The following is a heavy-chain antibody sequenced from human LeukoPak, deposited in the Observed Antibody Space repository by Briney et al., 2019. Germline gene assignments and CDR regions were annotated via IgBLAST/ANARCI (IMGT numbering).Heavy chain of an antibody. J-gene: IGHJ4*02. V-gene: IGHV3-7*01. CDR2: IKQDGSEK. CDR1: GFTFSSYW. CDR3: AREPTYYDFWSGYRNDYYFDY. D-gene: IGHD3-3*01. Sequence: GGSLRLSCAASGFTFSSYWMSWVRQAPGKGLEWVANIKQDGSEKYYVDSVKGRFTISRDNAKNSLYLQMNSLRAEDTAVCYCAREPTYYDFWSGYRNDYYFDYWGQGTLVTVSS.